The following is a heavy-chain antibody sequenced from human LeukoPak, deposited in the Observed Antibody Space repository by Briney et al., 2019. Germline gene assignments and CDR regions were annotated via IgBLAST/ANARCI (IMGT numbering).Heavy chain of an antibody. CDR2: IYYSGST. D-gene: IGHD3-10*01. CDR3: ARQSGRYDAFDI. Sequence: SETLSLTCTVSDGSIRSYYWGWIRQPPGKGLEWIGSIYYSGSTYYNPSLKSRVTISVDTSKNQFSLKLSSVTAADTAVYYCARQSGRYDAFDIWGQGTMVTVSS. J-gene: IGHJ3*02. V-gene: IGHV4-39*01. CDR1: DGSIRSYY.